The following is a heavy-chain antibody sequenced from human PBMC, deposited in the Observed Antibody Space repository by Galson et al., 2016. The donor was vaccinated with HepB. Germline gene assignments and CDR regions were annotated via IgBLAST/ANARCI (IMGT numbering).Heavy chain of an antibody. J-gene: IGHJ4*02. CDR1: GFVFSNFG. CDR3: AKERLVRRIFDH. CDR2: ISTRRTT. Sequence: SLRLSCAASGFVFSNFGLSWVRQAPGKGLEWVASISTRRTTDYSDSVQGRFTISRDSSNNTLYLQMNGLRAEDTAVYYCAKERLVRRIFDHWGQGTLLTVSS. D-gene: IGHD1-1*01. V-gene: IGHV3-23*01.